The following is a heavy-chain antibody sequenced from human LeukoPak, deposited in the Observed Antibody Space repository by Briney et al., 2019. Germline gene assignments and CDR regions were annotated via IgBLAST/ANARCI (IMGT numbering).Heavy chain of an antibody. J-gene: IGHJ4*02. CDR2: IHHSGST. Sequence: PSETLSLTCTVSGGSISTNNWWTWVRQPPGKGLEWIGEIHHSGSTDYNPSLKSRVTISPDKSKNQFSLTLTSVTAADTAVYYCARSWFSTGPADYWGQGTLVTVSS. D-gene: IGHD6-13*01. CDR3: ARSWFSTGPADY. V-gene: IGHV4-4*02. CDR1: GGSISTNNW.